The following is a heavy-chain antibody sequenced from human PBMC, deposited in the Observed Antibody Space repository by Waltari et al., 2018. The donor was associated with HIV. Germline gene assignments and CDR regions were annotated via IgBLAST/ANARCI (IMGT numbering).Heavy chain of an antibody. Sequence: EVQLVQSGAEVKKPGESLKISCKASGYSITTYWIGWVRQMPGKGLEWMGIIYPGDSDTRYSPSFQGQVTISADKSISTAYLQWSSLKASDTAMYYCATSRSTYYDTGGYFDYWGQGTLVTVSS. J-gene: IGHJ4*02. D-gene: IGHD3-22*01. CDR3: ATSRSTYYDTGGYFDY. V-gene: IGHV5-51*03. CDR2: IYPGDSDT. CDR1: GYSITTYW.